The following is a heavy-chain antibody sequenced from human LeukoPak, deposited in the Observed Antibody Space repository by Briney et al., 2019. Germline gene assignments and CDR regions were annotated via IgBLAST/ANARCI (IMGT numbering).Heavy chain of an antibody. Sequence: PGGSLRLSXXXXXFTFSSYAMSWVRQAPGKGLEWVSAISGSGGSTYYADSVKGRFTISRDNSKNTLYLQMNSLRAEDTAVYYCAKDLEPDDILTGCGFFDYWGQGTLVTVSS. CDR1: XFTFSSYA. CDR3: AKDLEPDDILTGCGFFDY. V-gene: IGHV3-23*01. CDR2: ISGSGGST. J-gene: IGHJ4*02. D-gene: IGHD3-9*01.